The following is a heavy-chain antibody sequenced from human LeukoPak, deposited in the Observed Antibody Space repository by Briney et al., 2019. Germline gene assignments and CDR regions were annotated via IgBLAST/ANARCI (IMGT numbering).Heavy chain of an antibody. Sequence: ASETLSLTCTVSGGSISRYYWSWIRRPPGKGLEWIGYIDDSGNTNYNPSLKSQVTISVDKSKNQFSLKLSFVTAADTAMYYCARSDYHNSGSHTVFDAFDIWGQGTRVTVSS. D-gene: IGHD3-10*01. J-gene: IGHJ3*02. CDR2: IDDSGNT. CDR1: GGSISRYY. V-gene: IGHV4-59*01. CDR3: ARSDYHNSGSHTVFDAFDI.